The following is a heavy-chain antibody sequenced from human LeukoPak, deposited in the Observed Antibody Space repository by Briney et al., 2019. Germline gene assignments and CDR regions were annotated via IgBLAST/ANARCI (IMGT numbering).Heavy chain of an antibody. CDR2: INWNGGSI. D-gene: IGHD6-13*01. V-gene: IGHV3-20*04. CDR1: GFTFDDYG. CDR3: ASDSSWYDY. Sequence: GGSLRLSCAASGFTFDDYGMNWVRQAPGKGVEWVSGINWNGGSIGYGDSVKGRFTIARDNAKSSLYLQMNSLRAEDTAVYYCASDSSWYDYWGQGTLVTVSS. J-gene: IGHJ4*02.